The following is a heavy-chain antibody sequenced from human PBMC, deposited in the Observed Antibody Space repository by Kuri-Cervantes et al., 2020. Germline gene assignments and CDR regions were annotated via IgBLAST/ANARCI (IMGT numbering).Heavy chain of an antibody. CDR3: ARSRTAARRSWFDP. V-gene: IGHV4-34*01. CDR2: INHSGST. Sequence: SCAVYGGSLSGYYWSWIRQPPGKGLEWVGEINHSGSTNYNPSLKSRVTISVDTSKNQFSLKLSSVTAADTAVYYCARSRTAARRSWFDPWGQGTLVTVSS. J-gene: IGHJ5*02. D-gene: IGHD6-6*01. CDR1: GGSLSGYY.